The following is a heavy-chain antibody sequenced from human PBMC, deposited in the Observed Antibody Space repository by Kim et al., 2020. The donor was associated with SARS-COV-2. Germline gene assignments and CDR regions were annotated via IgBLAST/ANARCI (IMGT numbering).Heavy chain of an antibody. J-gene: IGHJ2*01. CDR1: GGTFSSYA. Sequence: SVKVSCKASGGTFSSYAISWVRQAPGQGLEWMGGIIPIFGTANYAQKFQGRVTITADESTSTAYMELSSLRSEDTAVYYCARDFSPGPFFTMVRGVINWYFDLWGRGTLVTVSS. CDR2: IIPIFGTA. CDR3: ARDFSPGPFFTMVRGVINWYFDL. V-gene: IGHV1-69*13. D-gene: IGHD3-10*01.